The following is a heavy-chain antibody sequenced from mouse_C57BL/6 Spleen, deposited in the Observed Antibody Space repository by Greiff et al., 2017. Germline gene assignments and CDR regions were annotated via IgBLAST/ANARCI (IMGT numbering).Heavy chain of an antibody. CDR1: GYTFTDYN. J-gene: IGHJ2*01. Sequence: LQESGPELVKPGASVKMSCKASGYTFTDYNMHWVKQSHGKSLEWIGYINPNNGGTSYNQKFKGKATLTVNKSSSTAYMELRSLTSEDSAVYYCARKALGLYYFDYWGQGTTLTVSS. D-gene: IGHD4-1*01. V-gene: IGHV1-22*01. CDR2: INPNNGGT. CDR3: ARKALGLYYFDY.